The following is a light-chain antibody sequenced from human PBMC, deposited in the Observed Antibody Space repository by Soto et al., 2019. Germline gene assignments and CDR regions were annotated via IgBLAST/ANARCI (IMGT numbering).Light chain of an antibody. CDR3: QQYGSSPPYT. CDR2: GAS. J-gene: IGKJ2*01. CDR1: QSVSSSY. Sequence: ELVLTQSPGTLSLSPGERATLSCRASQSVSSSYLAGYQQKPGQAPRLLIYGASSRATGIPDRFSGSGSGTDFTLTISRQEPEDFAVYYCQQYGSSPPYTFGQGTKLEIK. V-gene: IGKV3-20*01.